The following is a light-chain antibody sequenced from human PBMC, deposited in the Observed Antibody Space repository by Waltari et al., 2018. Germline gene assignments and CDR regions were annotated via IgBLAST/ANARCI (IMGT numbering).Light chain of an antibody. CDR3: QSYDSSLSGSV. CDR1: SSSIGAGHD. Sequence: QSVLTQPPSVSGAPGQSVTISCTGSSSSIGAGHDVNWYQQLPGTAPKLLIYGNNNRPSGVPDRFSGSKSGTSASLAITGLQAEDEADYYCQSYDSSLSGSVFGGGTILTVL. J-gene: IGLJ2*01. V-gene: IGLV1-40*01. CDR2: GNN.